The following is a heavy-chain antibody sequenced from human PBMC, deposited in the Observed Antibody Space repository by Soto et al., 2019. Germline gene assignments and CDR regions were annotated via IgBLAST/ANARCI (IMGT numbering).Heavy chain of an antibody. V-gene: IGHV3-30*03. D-gene: IGHD1-26*01. CDR2: ISYDGSHK. J-gene: IGHJ4*02. CDR1: GFLFDTYG. CDR3: ATSASSDH. Sequence: VQLVESGGGVVQPGRSLRLSCVASGFLFDTYGMHWVRQTPGKGLEWVAIISYDGSHKEYAESVKCRFAISRDNSENTLYLQMNNLGVEDTALYYCATSASSDHWGQGTQVTISS.